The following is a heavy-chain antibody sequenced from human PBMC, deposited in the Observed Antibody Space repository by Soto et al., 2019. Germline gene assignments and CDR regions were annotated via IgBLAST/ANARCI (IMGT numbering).Heavy chain of an antibody. Sequence: QVQLQESGPGLVKPSQTLSLTCTVSGDSISSGGYYWSWIRHHPGKGLEWIGYIYYRGSTTYNPSLKSRVSISVDTSKNQFSVKLSSVTAADTAVYYCARDIRQYLAPGAFDIWGQGTTVIVSS. CDR1: GDSISSGGYY. V-gene: IGHV4-31*03. D-gene: IGHD1-20*01. CDR2: IYYRGST. CDR3: ARDIRQYLAPGAFDI. J-gene: IGHJ3*02.